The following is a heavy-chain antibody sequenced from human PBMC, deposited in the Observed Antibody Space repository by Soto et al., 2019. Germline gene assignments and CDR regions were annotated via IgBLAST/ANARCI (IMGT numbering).Heavy chain of an antibody. CDR3: ARYYYGSGSFFDY. D-gene: IGHD3-10*01. CDR2: INQDGSEK. V-gene: IGHV3-7*04. Sequence: TGGSRRLSCAPSGFTFSISWMSWVRQAPGRGLEWVAHINQDGSEKYYVDSVKGRFTISRDNTKNSVYLQMNSLRAEDTAVYYCARYYYGSGSFFDYWGQGT. CDR1: GFTFSISW. J-gene: IGHJ4*02.